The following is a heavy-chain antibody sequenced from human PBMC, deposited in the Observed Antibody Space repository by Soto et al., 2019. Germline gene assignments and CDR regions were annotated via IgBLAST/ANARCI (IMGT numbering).Heavy chain of an antibody. CDR3: ARAYYGGNSYYYYGMAV. V-gene: IGHV1-69*01. J-gene: IGHJ6*02. CDR1: GGTFSSYG. Sequence: QVQLVQSGAEVKKPGSSVKVSCKASGGTFSSYGFSWVRQAPGHGLEWMGGIIPIFGTANYAQKFQGRVTITAGESTSTSYMELSSLRSEDTAVYYCARAYYGGNSYYYYGMAVWGQGTTVTVSS. CDR2: IIPIFGTA. D-gene: IGHD4-17*01.